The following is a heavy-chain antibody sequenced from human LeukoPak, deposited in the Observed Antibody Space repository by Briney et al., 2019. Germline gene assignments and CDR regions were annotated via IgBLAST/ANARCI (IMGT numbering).Heavy chain of an antibody. J-gene: IGHJ4*02. V-gene: IGHV3-23*01. CDR2: ISGSGGST. CDR3: AKALIPLNRGSSSPFDY. CDR1: GFTFSSYA. Sequence: PGGSLRLSCAASGFTFSSYAMSWVRQAPGKGLEWVSAISGSGGSTYYADSVKGRFTISRDNSKNTLYLQMNSLRAEDTAVYYCAKALIPLNRGSSSPFDYWGQGTLVTVSS. D-gene: IGHD6-6*01.